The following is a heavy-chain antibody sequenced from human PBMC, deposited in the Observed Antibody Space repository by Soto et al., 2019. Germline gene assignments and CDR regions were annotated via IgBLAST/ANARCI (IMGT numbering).Heavy chain of an antibody. V-gene: IGHV3-66*01. CDR2: IYSGGST. J-gene: IGHJ6*02. CDR3: ARDQDYLGSGTSGTDV. CDR1: GFTVSTNY. D-gene: IGHD3-10*01. Sequence: EVQLVESGGGLVQPGGSLRLSCAASGFTVSTNYMSWVRQAPGKGLEWVSVIYSGGSTYFADSVKGRFSISRDNAKNTVYLQSISLGAEDTGVYYCARDQDYLGSGTSGTDVWGQGTTVTVSS.